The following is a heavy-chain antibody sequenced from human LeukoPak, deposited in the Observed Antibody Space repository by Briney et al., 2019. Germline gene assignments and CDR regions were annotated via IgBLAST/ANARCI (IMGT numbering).Heavy chain of an antibody. D-gene: IGHD3-3*01. Sequence: PGGSLRLSCAASGFTLSSYEMNWVRQAPGKGLEWVSYISSSGSTIYYADSVKGRFTISRDNAKNSLYLQMNSLRAEDTAVYYCARDLWSGYYTLFDYWGQGTLVTVSS. CDR1: GFTLSSYE. CDR2: ISSSGSTI. J-gene: IGHJ4*02. V-gene: IGHV3-48*03. CDR3: ARDLWSGYYTLFDY.